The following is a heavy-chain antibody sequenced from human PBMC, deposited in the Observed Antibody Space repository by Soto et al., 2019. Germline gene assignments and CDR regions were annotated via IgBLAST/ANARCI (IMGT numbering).Heavy chain of an antibody. CDR1: GFTFSSYA. Sequence: GGSLRLSCAASGFTFSSYAMHWVRQTPGKGLEWVAVISYDGSNKYYADSVKGRFTISRDNSKNTLYLQMNSLRAEDTAVYYCARDRGYSSSMVYYYYGMDVWGQGTTVTVSS. V-gene: IGHV3-30-3*01. CDR3: ARDRGYSSSMVYYYYGMDV. J-gene: IGHJ6*02. CDR2: ISYDGSNK. D-gene: IGHD6-13*01.